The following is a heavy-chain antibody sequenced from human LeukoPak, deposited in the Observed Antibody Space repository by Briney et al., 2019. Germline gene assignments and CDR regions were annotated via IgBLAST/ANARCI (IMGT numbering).Heavy chain of an antibody. CDR1: GFTFSSYS. V-gene: IGHV4-59*01. CDR2: IYYSGST. CDR3: ARDLLNWFDP. Sequence: AGGSLRLSCAASGFTFSSYSMNWIRQPPGKGLEWIGYIYYSGSTNYNPSLKSRVTISVDTSKNQFSLKLSSVTAADTAVYYCARDLLNWFDPWGQGTLVTVSS. J-gene: IGHJ5*02.